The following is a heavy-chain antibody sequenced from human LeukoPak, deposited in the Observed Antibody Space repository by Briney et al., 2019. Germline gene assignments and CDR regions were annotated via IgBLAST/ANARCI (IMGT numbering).Heavy chain of an antibody. D-gene: IGHD6-13*01. Sequence: SETLSLTCAVYGGSFSGYYWSWIRQPPGKGLERIGEINHSGSTNYNPSLKSRVTISVDTSKNQFSLKLSSVTAAGTAVYYCASRIAAAGSYYFDYWGQGTLVTVSS. CDR3: ASRIAAAGSYYFDY. V-gene: IGHV4-34*01. CDR2: INHSGST. J-gene: IGHJ4*02. CDR1: GGSFSGYY.